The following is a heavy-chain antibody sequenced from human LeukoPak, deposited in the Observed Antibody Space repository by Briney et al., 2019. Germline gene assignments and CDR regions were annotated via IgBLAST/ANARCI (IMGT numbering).Heavy chain of an antibody. V-gene: IGHV3-7*01. Sequence: GGSLRLSCAATGFNFRNSWMTWVRQAPGKGPEWLANIYQDESTKNYVDSVKGGFTISRDNAKNSLYLQMNNLRAEDNAAYCCTRYSAFQQFDYWGQGTLVTVSS. CDR2: IYQDESTK. CDR1: GFNFRNSW. D-gene: IGHD1/OR15-1a*01. J-gene: IGHJ4*02. CDR3: TRYSAFQQFDY.